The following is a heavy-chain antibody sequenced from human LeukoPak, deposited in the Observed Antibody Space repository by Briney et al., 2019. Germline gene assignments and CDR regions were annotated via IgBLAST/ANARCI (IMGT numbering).Heavy chain of an antibody. D-gene: IGHD3-10*01. CDR2: ISAYNGNT. J-gene: IGHJ5*02. CDR1: GYTFTSYV. CDR3: ARDLRPYYYGSAFDP. Sequence: ASVKVSCKASGYTFTSYVISWVRQAPGQGLEWMGWISAYNGNTNYAQKLQGRVTMTTDTSTSTAYMELRSLRSDDTAVYYCARDLRPYYYGSAFDPWGQGTLVTVSS. V-gene: IGHV1-18*01.